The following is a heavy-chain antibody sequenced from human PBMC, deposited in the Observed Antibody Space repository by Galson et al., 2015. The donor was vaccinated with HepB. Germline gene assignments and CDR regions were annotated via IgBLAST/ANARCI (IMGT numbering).Heavy chain of an antibody. Sequence: QSGAEVKKPGESLKISCKGFGDSFRNYWIAWVRQRPGKGLEWMGVIYPGDSDTKYSPSFQGQVTILADKSINTAYLKWTSLKASDTATYYCAKSRIRELIDGLDVWGQGTTVFVSS. CDR1: GDSFRNYW. CDR2: IYPGDSDT. V-gene: IGHV5-51*01. J-gene: IGHJ6*02. CDR3: AKSRIRELIDGLDV. D-gene: IGHD3-10*01.